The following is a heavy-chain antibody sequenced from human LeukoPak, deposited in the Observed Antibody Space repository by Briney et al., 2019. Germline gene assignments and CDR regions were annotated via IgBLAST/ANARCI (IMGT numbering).Heavy chain of an antibody. D-gene: IGHD3-3*01. CDR2: INHSGST. CDR1: AYSISSGYY. Sequence: SETLPLTCTVSAYSISSGYYWGWIRQPPGKGLEWIGEINHSGSTNYNPSLKSRVTISVDTSKNQFSLKLSSVTAADTAVYYCARTYDFGDDYWGQGTLVTVSS. J-gene: IGHJ4*02. CDR3: ARTYDFGDDY. V-gene: IGHV4-38-2*02.